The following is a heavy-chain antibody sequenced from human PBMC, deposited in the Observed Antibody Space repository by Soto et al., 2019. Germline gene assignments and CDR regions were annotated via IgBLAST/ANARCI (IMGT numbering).Heavy chain of an antibody. CDR3: AGDRQYYDSSGPIDY. Sequence: QVQLVESGGGVVQPGRSLRLSCAASGFTFSSYAMHWVRQAPGKGLEWVAVISYDGSNKYYADSVKGRFTISRDNSKNTLYLQMNSLRAEDTAVYYCAGDRQYYDSSGPIDYWGQGTLVTVSS. CDR2: ISYDGSNK. CDR1: GFTFSSYA. V-gene: IGHV3-30-3*01. J-gene: IGHJ4*02. D-gene: IGHD3-22*01.